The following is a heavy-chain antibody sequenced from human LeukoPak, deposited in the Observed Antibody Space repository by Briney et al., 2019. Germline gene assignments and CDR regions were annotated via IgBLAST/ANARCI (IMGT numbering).Heavy chain of an antibody. CDR2: IYSGGST. D-gene: IGHD2-2*01. CDR1: GFTVSGNY. J-gene: IGHJ4*02. Sequence: GGSLRLSCAASGFTVSGNYMSWGRQAPGKGLEWVSVIYSGGSTYYADSVKGRFTISRDNSKNTLYLQMNSLRAEDTAVYYCARGYCSSTSCYGVRGYYFDYWGQGTLVTVSS. V-gene: IGHV3-53*01. CDR3: ARGYCSSTSCYGVRGYYFDY.